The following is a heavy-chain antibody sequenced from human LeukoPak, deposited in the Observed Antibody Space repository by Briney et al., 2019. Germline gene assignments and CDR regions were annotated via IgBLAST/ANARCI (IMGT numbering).Heavy chain of an antibody. CDR2: IYTSGGT. D-gene: IGHD2-15*01. V-gene: IGHV4-4*07. CDR1: GGSISSYY. Sequence: SETLSLTCTVSGGSISSYYWSWIRQPAGKGLEWIGRIYTSGGTNYNPSLKSRVTMSVDTSKNQFSLKLSSVTAADTAVYYCARTKNIVVVVAATRTSWFDPWGQGTLVTVSS. J-gene: IGHJ5*02. CDR3: ARTKNIVVVVAATRTSWFDP.